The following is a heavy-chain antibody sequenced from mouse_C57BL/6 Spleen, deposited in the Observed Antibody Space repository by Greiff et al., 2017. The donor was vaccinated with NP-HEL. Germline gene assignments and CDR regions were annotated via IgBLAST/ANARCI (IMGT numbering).Heavy chain of an antibody. V-gene: IGHV1-7*01. J-gene: IGHJ4*01. CDR1: GYTFTSYW. CDR3: ASSTVVADGAMDY. CDR2: INPSSGYT. Sequence: QLQQSGAELAKPGASVKLSCKASGYTFTSYWMHWVKQRPGQGLEWIGYINPSSGYTKYNQKFKDKATLTADKSSSTAYMQLSSLTYEDSAVYYCASSTVVADGAMDYWGQGTSVTVSS. D-gene: IGHD1-1*01.